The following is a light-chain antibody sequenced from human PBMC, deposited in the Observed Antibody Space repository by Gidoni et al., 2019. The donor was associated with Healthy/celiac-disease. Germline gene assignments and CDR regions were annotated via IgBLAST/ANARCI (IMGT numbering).Light chain of an antibody. CDR3: QQSQGTPWT. Sequence: DVQMTQSPSSLSATVGDRVTITCRASQSLDRFLNWYQQIPGKAPKLLIYAASTLQSGVPSRFSCSGSGTQFTLTITILHPEDSATYFCQQSQGTPWTFGQGTKVEIK. J-gene: IGKJ1*01. V-gene: IGKV1-39*01. CDR1: QSLDRF. CDR2: AAS.